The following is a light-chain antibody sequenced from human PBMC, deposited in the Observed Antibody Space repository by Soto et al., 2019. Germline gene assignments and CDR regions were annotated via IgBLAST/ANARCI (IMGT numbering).Light chain of an antibody. V-gene: IGKV3-20*01. CDR1: QSVSSSY. Sequence: EIVLTQSPGTLSLSPGKRATLSCRASQSVSSSYLAWYQQKPGQAPRLLIYGASSRATGIPDRFSGSGSGTDFTLTISRLEPEDFAVYYCQQYGSSPSTFGQGTKLEI. CDR2: GAS. CDR3: QQYGSSPST. J-gene: IGKJ2*01.